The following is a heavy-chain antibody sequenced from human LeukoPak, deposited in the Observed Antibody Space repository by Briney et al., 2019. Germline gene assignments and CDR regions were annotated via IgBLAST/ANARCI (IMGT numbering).Heavy chain of an antibody. CDR2: IYPGDSDT. Sequence: KPGESLKISCKGSGYSFTSYWIGWVRQMPGKGLEWMGIIYPGDSDTRYSPSFQGQVTISADKSISTAYLQWSSLKASDTAMYYCARYYRPSTIFGVGMGAFDIWGQGTMVTVSS. CDR1: GYSFTSYW. CDR3: ARYYRPSTIFGVGMGAFDI. D-gene: IGHD3-3*01. V-gene: IGHV5-51*03. J-gene: IGHJ3*02.